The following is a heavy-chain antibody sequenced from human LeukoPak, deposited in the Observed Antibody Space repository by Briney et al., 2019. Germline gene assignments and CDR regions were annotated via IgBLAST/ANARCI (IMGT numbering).Heavy chain of an antibody. D-gene: IGHD1-26*01. Sequence: GGSLRLSCAASGFTFSSYSMNWVRQAPGKGLEWVSSISGSGGSTYYADSVKGRFTISRDNSKNTLFLQMNSLRAEDTAVYHCARDGGSYLQPTDYWGQGTLVTVSS. CDR2: ISGSGGST. CDR1: GFTFSSYS. CDR3: ARDGGSYLQPTDY. J-gene: IGHJ4*02. V-gene: IGHV3-23*01.